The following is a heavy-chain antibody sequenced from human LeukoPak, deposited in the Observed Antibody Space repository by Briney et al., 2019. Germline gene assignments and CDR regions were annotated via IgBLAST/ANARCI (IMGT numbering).Heavy chain of an antibody. CDR1: RYTSTSYV. J-gene: IGHJ4*02. V-gene: IGHV1-18*01. Sequence: AAVKVSCKASRYTSTSYVISGVRQAPGQGREWMGWISAYNGNTNYAQKLQGRVTMTTDTSTSTAYMELRSLRSDDTAVYYCARDRGIAAAVFRYWGQGTLVTVSS. D-gene: IGHD6-13*01. CDR3: ARDRGIAAAVFRY. CDR2: ISAYNGNT.